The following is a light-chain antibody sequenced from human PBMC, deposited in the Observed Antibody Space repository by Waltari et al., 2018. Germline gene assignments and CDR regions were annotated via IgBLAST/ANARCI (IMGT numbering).Light chain of an antibody. CDR3: AAWDDSLSGKV. CDR1: SSNIGSNL. Sequence: QTVLTQPPSASGTPGQRVTISCSGSSSNIGSNLVNWYQQLPGTAPKLPVYRNNQRPSGVPDRFTGSKSGTSASLAISGLQSEDEADYYWAAWDDSLSGKVFGGGTKLTVL. CDR2: RNN. J-gene: IGLJ3*02. V-gene: IGLV1-44*01.